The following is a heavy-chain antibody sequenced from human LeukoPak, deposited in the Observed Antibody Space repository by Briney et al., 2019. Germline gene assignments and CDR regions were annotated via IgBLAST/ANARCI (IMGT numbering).Heavy chain of an antibody. CDR2: ISGLGGSA. J-gene: IGHJ4*01. Sequence: GGSLRLSCVASGFIFNNYAMNWVRQAPGKGLEWVSGISGLGGSAYYAASVKGRFIISRDNSGNTLFFQLTNLRVEDSAVYYCARRGGSSWSSFDYWGHGTLVTVSS. D-gene: IGHD6-13*01. V-gene: IGHV3-23*01. CDR3: ARRGGSSWSSFDY. CDR1: GFIFNNYA.